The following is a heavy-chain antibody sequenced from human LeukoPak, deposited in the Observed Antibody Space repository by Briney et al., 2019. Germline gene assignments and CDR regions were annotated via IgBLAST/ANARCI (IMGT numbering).Heavy chain of an antibody. D-gene: IGHD2-15*01. Sequence: ASVKVSCKASGYTFIGYYMHWVRQAPGQGLEWMGIINPSGGSTSYAQKFQGRVTMTRDMSTSTVYMELSSLRSEDTAVYYCARAPKEVVVVAATISDAFDIWGQGTMVTVSS. CDR1: GYTFIGYY. J-gene: IGHJ3*02. CDR3: ARAPKEVVVVAATISDAFDI. CDR2: INPSGGST. V-gene: IGHV1-46*01.